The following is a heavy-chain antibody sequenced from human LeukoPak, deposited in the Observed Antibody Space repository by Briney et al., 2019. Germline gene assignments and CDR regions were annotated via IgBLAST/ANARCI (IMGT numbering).Heavy chain of an antibody. V-gene: IGHV3-7*01. CDR1: GFTFSSYW. Sequence: PGGSLRLSCAASGFTFSSYWMSSVRQAPGKGLEWVANIKQEGSEKYYVDSVKGRFTISRDNAENSLYLQMNRLRGEDTAVYYCARDLGVVVPAAIYYYYGMDFWGQGTMVTVSS. J-gene: IGHJ6*02. CDR2: IKQEGSEK. D-gene: IGHD2-2*01. CDR3: ARDLGVVVPAAIYYYYGMDF.